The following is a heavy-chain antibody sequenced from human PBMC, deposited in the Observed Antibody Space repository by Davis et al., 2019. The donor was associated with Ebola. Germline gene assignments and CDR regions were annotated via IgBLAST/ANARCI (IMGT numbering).Heavy chain of an antibody. V-gene: IGHV1-18*01. Sequence: ASVKVSCKASGYTFTSYGISWVRQAPGQGLEWMGWISAYNGNTNYAQKLQGRATMTTDTSTSTAYMELRSLRSDDTAVYYCARAITMVRPNNWFDPWGQGTLVTVSS. CDR3: ARAITMVRPNNWFDP. CDR2: ISAYNGNT. J-gene: IGHJ5*02. D-gene: IGHD3-10*01. CDR1: GYTFTSYG.